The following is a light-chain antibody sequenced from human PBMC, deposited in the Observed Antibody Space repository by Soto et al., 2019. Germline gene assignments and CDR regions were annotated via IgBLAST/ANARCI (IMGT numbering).Light chain of an antibody. J-gene: IGKJ3*01. CDR1: QSISSNY. V-gene: IGKV3-20*01. CDR3: QQYGSSPFT. Sequence: EIVLTQSPGTLSLSPGERATLSCRASQSISSNYLAWYQQKPDQAPRLLIYGASSRATSIPDRFSGSGSGTDFTLTISRLEPEDFAVYYCQQYGSSPFTFGPGTKVDIK. CDR2: GAS.